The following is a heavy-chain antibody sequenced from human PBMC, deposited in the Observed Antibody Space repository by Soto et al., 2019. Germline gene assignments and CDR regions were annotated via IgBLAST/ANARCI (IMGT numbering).Heavy chain of an antibody. CDR1: GYTFTSYG. Sequence: QVQLVQSGAEVKKPGASVKVSCKASGYTFTSYGISWVRQAPGQGLDWMGWISAYNGNTNYAQKLPGRVTMTTDTPTSPAYMELRSLRSDDAAVYYCASRRRGGSDYQFDYWGQGTLVTVSS. D-gene: IGHD1-26*01. CDR2: ISAYNGNT. CDR3: ASRRRGGSDYQFDY. V-gene: IGHV1-18*01. J-gene: IGHJ4*02.